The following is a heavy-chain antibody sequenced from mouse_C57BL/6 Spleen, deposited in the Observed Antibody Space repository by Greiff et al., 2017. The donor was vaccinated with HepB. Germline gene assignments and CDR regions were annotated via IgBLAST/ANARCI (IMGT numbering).Heavy chain of an antibody. V-gene: IGHV14-4*01. CDR2: IDPENGDT. Sequence: EVQLQQSGAELVRPGASVKLSCTASGFNIKDDYMHWVKQRPEQGLEWIGWIDPENGDTEYASKFQGKATITADTSSNTAYLQRSSLTSEATAVYYCTTCYYGTLFDYWGQGTTLTVSS. CDR1: GFNIKDDY. CDR3: TTCYYGTLFDY. J-gene: IGHJ2*01. D-gene: IGHD1-1*01.